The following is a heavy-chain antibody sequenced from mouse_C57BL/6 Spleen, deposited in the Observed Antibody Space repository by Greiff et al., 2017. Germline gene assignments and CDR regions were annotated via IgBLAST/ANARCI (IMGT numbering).Heavy chain of an antibody. Sequence: QVQLKESGAELARPGASVKLSCKASGYTFTSCGISWVKQRTGQGLEWIGEIYPRSGNTYYNEKFKGKATLTADKSSSTAYMELRSLTSEDAAVYFCARYYDYDWFAYWGQGTLVTVSA. J-gene: IGHJ3*01. CDR2: IYPRSGNT. V-gene: IGHV1-81*01. D-gene: IGHD2-4*01. CDR3: ARYYDYDWFAY. CDR1: GYTFTSCG.